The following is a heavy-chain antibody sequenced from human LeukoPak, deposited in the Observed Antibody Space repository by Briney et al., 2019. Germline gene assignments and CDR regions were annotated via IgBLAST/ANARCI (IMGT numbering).Heavy chain of an antibody. V-gene: IGHV3-53*01. CDR3: ARMGHDILVPSGMDV. CDR2: IYSGGAI. Sequence: GGSLRLSCVASGFAVGSNYMSWVRQAPGKGLEWVSLIYSGGAIRYADSVKGRFTISRDSPKNTLYLQMNSLRAEDTAVYYCARMGHDILVPSGMDVWGQGTTVTVSS. CDR1: GFAVGSNY. D-gene: IGHD1-1*01. J-gene: IGHJ6*02.